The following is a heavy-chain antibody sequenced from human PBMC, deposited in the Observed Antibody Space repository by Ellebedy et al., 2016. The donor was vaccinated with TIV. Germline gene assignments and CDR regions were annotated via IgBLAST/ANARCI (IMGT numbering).Heavy chain of an antibody. J-gene: IGHJ3*02. D-gene: IGHD4-17*01. CDR1: GYSFTSYW. Sequence: GGSLRLSCKGSGYSFTSYWIGWVRQMPGKGLEWMGIIYPGDSDTRYSPSFQGQVTISADKSISTAYLQWSSLKASDTAMYYCARDYGPQLTDAFDIWGQGTMVTVSS. CDR3: ARDYGPQLTDAFDI. CDR2: IYPGDSDT. V-gene: IGHV5-51*01.